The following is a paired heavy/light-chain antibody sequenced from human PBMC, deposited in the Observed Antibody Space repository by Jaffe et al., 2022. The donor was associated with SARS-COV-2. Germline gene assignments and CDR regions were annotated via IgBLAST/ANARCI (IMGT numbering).Light chain of an antibody. Sequence: DIQMTQSPSTLSASVGDRVTITCRASRSIDTSLAWYQQRPGKAPNLLIYKASSLESGVPSRFSGSGSGTEFTLTISGLQPDDFATYYCQHYNIYSRTFGQGTKVEIK. CDR2: KAS. CDR1: RSIDTS. CDR3: QHYNIYSRT. J-gene: IGKJ1*01. V-gene: IGKV1-5*03.
Heavy chain of an antibody. CDR1: GFTFGSYA. D-gene: IGHD2-21*02. J-gene: IGHJ4*02. Sequence: EVQLLESGGGLVQPGGSLRLSCTASGFTFGSYAMGWVRQAPGKGLDWVSSVDYSGGSAYYGDSVKGRFTISRDNSKYTLFLQLNSLRVEDTALYYCAKIGLLSANFDYWGQGTLVTVSS. V-gene: IGHV3-23*01. CDR3: AKIGLLSANFDY. CDR2: VDYSGGSA.